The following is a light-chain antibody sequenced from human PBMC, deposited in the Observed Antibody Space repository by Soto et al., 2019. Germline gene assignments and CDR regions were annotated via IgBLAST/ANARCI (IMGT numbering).Light chain of an antibody. CDR3: QQYAKWPLT. V-gene: IGKV3-15*01. CDR2: AAS. Sequence: EIVMTQSPATLSVSQGERATLSCRASETVYSNLAWYQQKPGQAPTLLIFAASTRATGIPARFSGSGSGTEFTLTIRSLQSEDFAVYYCQQYAKWPLTFGGGTKVEIK. CDR1: ETVYSN. J-gene: IGKJ4*01.